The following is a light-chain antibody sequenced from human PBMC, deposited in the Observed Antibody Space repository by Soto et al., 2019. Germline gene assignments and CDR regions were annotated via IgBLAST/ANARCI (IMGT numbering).Light chain of an antibody. CDR2: AAS. CDR1: QGISSY. V-gene: IGKV1-9*01. CDR3: LHLNSHSPDT. Sequence: DIQLTQSPSFLSASVGDRVTITCRASQGISSYLAWYQQKPGTAPKLLIFAASTLQNGVPSRFSGSGSGTEFTLTISSLQPEDFATYYCLHLNSHSPDTFGPGTKVDIK. J-gene: IGKJ3*01.